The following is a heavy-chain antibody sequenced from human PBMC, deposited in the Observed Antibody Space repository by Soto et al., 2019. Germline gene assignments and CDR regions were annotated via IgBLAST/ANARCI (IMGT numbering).Heavy chain of an antibody. CDR3: ARYTDIVVVPAAIHWFDP. J-gene: IGHJ5*02. V-gene: IGHV4-30-4*01. D-gene: IGHD2-2*02. Sequence: SETLSLTCTVSGGSISSGDYYWSWIRQPPGKGLEWIGYIYYSGSTYYNPSLKSRVTISVDTSKNQFSLKLSSVTAADTAVYYCARYTDIVVVPAAIHWFDPWGQGTLVTVSS. CDR2: IYYSGST. CDR1: GGSISSGDYY.